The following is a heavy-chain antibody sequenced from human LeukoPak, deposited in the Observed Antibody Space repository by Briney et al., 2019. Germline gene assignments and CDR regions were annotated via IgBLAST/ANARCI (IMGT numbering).Heavy chain of an antibody. V-gene: IGHV1-18*01. CDR1: GYTFTSYG. CDR2: ISAYNGNT. CDR3: ARDSSGSYYYYMDV. D-gene: IGHD6-19*01. Sequence: ASVKVSCKASGYTFTSYGISWVRQAPGQGLEGMGWISAYNGNTNYAQKLQGRVTMTTDTSTSTAYMELRSLRSDDTAVYYCARDSSGSYYYYMDVWGKGTTVTVSS. J-gene: IGHJ6*03.